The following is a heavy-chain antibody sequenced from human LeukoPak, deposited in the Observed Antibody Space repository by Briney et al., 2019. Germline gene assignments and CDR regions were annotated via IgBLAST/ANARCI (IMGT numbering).Heavy chain of an antibody. CDR1: GGSISSYY. J-gene: IGHJ4*02. V-gene: IGHV4-59*01. CDR3: AIFREGLSY. Sequence: PETLSLTCTVSGGSISSYYWSWIRQPPGKGLEWIGYIYYSGSTNYNPSLKSRVTISVDTSKNQFSLKLSSVTAADTAVYYCAIFREGLSYWGQGTLVTISS. D-gene: IGHD3-10*01. CDR2: IYYSGST.